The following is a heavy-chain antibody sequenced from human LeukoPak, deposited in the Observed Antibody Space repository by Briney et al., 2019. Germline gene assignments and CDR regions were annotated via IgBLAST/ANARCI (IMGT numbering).Heavy chain of an antibody. CDR3: ATPERSLSFFGVFTDYQFSNMDV. CDR2: IITIFGTA. Sequence: VASVKVSCKASGGTFSNYAISWVRQAPGQGLEWMGGIITIFGTANYAQKFQGRVTITADECSCTAYMELSNLRSEDTAVYYCATPERSLSFFGVFTDYQFSNMDVWGKGTTVTVSS. D-gene: IGHD3-3*01. J-gene: IGHJ6*03. V-gene: IGHV1-69*13. CDR1: GGTFSNYA.